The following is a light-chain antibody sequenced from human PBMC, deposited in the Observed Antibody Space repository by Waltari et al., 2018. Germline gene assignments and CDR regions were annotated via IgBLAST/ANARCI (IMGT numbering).Light chain of an antibody. V-gene: IGLV2-14*01. CDR2: DVS. CDR3: SSYTSISTWV. CDR1: SSDVGVYNY. Sequence: QSALTQPASVSGSPGQSIAISCPGTSSDVGVYNYVSWYQQHPDKAPKLMIYDVSERPSGVSNRFSGSKSANTASLTISGLQAEDEAHYYCSSYTSISTWVFGGGTRLTVL. J-gene: IGLJ3*02.